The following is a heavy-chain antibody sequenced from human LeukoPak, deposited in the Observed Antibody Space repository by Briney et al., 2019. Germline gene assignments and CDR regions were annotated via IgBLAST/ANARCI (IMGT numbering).Heavy chain of an antibody. J-gene: IGHJ1*01. CDR1: GISFSTSG. Sequence: GGSLRLSCVASGISFSTSGMHWVRQAPGRGLEWVALIWSNGRSQHYPDTVKGRFTISRDDSRNTVYLQMNSLRAEDTAVYYCARLRGLTTVTIQHWGQGTLVTVSS. D-gene: IGHD4-17*01. CDR2: IWSNGRSQ. CDR3: ARLRGLTTVTIQH. V-gene: IGHV3-33*01.